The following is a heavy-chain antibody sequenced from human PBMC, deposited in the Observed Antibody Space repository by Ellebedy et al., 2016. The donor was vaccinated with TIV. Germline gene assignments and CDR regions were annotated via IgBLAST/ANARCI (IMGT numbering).Heavy chain of an antibody. CDR1: GFTFSSYA. V-gene: IGHV3-30-3*01. D-gene: IGHD6-6*01. J-gene: IGHJ4*02. CDR2: ISYDGSNK. Sequence: GESLKISXAASGFTFSSYAMHWVRQAPGKGLEWVAVISYDGSNKYYADSVKGRFTISRDNSKNTLYLQMNSLRAEGTAVYYCAREEYSSSSFDYWGQGTLVTVSS. CDR3: AREEYSSSSFDY.